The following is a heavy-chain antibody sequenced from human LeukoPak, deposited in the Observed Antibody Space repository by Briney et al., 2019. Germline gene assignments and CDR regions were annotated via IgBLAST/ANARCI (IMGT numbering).Heavy chain of an antibody. D-gene: IGHD1-7*01. J-gene: IGHJ4*02. CDR3: ARLYGNYQNYFDY. CDR1: GGSISSSSYY. V-gene: IGHV4-39*07. Sequence: SETLSLTCTVSGGSISSSSYYWGWIRQPPGKGLEWIGSLYYSGTTYYNPSLKSRVTISVDTSKNQFSLKLSSVTAADTAVYYCARLYGNYQNYFDYWGQGTLVTVSS. CDR2: LYYSGTT.